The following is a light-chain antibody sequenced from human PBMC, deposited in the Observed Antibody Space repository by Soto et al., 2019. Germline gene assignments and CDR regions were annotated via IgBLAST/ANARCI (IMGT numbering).Light chain of an antibody. J-gene: IGLJ1*01. CDR3: SSYEGSNIYV. CDR2: GVT. CDR1: SSDVGRYNY. V-gene: IGLV2-8*01. Sequence: QSVLTQPPSASGSPGQSVTFSCTGTSSDVGRYNYVSWYQQHPGKAPKLLIYGVTQRPSGVPDRFSGSKSGNTASLTVSGLQDEDEGHHYCSSYEGSNIYVFGTGTKSPS.